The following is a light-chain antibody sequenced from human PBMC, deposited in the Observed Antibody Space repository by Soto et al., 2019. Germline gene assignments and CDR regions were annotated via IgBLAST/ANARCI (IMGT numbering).Light chain of an antibody. Sequence: DIQMTQSPSTLSASVGDRVTITCRASQSISSWLAWYQQKPGKAPKLLIYDASSLESGVPSRFSGSGSGTEFTLTISHLQPDDFATYYCKQYNSYWPFGQGTKVEIK. J-gene: IGKJ1*01. V-gene: IGKV1-5*01. CDR3: KQYNSYWP. CDR1: QSISSW. CDR2: DAS.